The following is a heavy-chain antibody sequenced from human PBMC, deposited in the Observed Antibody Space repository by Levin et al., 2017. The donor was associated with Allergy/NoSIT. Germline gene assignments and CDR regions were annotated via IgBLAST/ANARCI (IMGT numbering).Heavy chain of an antibody. D-gene: IGHD5-18*01. CDR2: ITWDSSDT. CDR3: ARDGDTVMVTLYYFDY. CDR1: GFSFDEYN. Sequence: GGSLRLSCSVSGFSFDEYNMHWLRQVPGKRLEWVSLITWDSSDTYYADSVKGRFTISRDNSKNSLYLQMNSLTTEDTALDYCARDGDTVMVTLYYFDYWGQGTQVTVSS. J-gene: IGHJ4*02. V-gene: IGHV3-43*01.